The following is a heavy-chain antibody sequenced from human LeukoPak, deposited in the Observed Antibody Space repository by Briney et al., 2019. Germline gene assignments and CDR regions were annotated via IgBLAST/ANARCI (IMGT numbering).Heavy chain of an antibody. J-gene: IGHJ4*02. V-gene: IGHV5-10-1*01. CDR2: IDPSDSYT. D-gene: IGHD6-13*01. CDR1: GYSFTSYW. CDR3: ATRLSSSWYYFDY. Sequence: GESLKISCKGSGYSFTSYWISWVRQMPGNGLEWMGRIDPSDSYTNYSPSFQGHVTTSADKSISTAYLQWSSLKASDTAMYYCATRLSSSWYYFDYWGLGTLVTVSS.